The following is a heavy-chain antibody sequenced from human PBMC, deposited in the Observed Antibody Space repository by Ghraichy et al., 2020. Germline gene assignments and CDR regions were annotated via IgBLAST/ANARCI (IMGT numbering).Heavy chain of an antibody. D-gene: IGHD2-21*01. CDR2: ISHDGDIQ. CDR3: AKTLFTYCGHARCFQFWGKGTFFFVSSADQSNLNGSAQSFPTRRSSDL. V-gene: IGHV3-30*18. J-gene: IGHJ2*01. Sequence: VAVISHDGDIQYYADSVEGRFSVSRDDSKNTLFLHMNSLRAEDTAVYYCAKTLFTYCGHARCFQFWGKGTFFFVSSADQSNLNGSAQSFPTRRSSDLWG.